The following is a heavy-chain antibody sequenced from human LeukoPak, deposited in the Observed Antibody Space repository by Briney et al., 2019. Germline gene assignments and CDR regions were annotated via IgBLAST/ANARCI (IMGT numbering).Heavy chain of an antibody. CDR1: GFTFSSYW. J-gene: IGHJ4*02. Sequence: GGSLRLSCAASGFTFSSYWMSWVRQAPGKGLEWVANIKKDGSEKYYVDSVKGRFTISRDNAKNSLYLQMNSLRAEDTAVYYCARDGDYYGSGSYYNYIDYWGQGTLVTVSS. CDR3: ARDGDYYGSGSYYNYIDY. CDR2: IKKDGSEK. D-gene: IGHD3-10*01. V-gene: IGHV3-7*01.